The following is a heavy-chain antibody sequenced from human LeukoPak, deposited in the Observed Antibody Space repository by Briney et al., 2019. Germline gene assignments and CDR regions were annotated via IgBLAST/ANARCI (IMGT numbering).Heavy chain of an antibody. CDR3: ARDNSSGWYWRYYYYYMDV. D-gene: IGHD6-19*01. CDR1: GFTFSSYW. CDR2: IKQDGSEK. J-gene: IGHJ6*03. Sequence: GGSLRLSCAASGFTFSSYWMSWVRQAPGKGLEWVANIKQDGSEKYYVDSVKGRFTISRDNAKNSLYLQMNSLRAEDTAVYYCARDNSSGWYWRYYYYYMDVWGKGTTVTVSS. V-gene: IGHV3-7*01.